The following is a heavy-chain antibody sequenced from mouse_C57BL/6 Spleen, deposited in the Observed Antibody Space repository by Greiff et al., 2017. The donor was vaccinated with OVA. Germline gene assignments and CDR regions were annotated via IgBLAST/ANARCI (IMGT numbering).Heavy chain of an antibody. J-gene: IGHJ2*01. D-gene: IGHD1-1*01. CDR2: IYPGSGST. V-gene: IGHV1-55*01. Sequence: QVQLQQPGAELVKPGASVKMSCKASGYTFTSYWITWVKQRPGQGLGWIGDIYPGSGSTNYNEKFKSKATLTVDTSSSTAYMQLSSLTSEDSAVYYCARGDLHYYGSRGNYWGQGTTLTVSS. CDR1: GYTFTSYW. CDR3: ARGDLHYYGSRGNY.